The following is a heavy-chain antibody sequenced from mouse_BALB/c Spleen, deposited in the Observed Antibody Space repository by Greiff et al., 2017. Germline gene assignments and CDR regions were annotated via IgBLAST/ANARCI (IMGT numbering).Heavy chain of an antibody. J-gene: IGHJ3*01. D-gene: IGHD3-1*01. CDR1: GFNIKDYY. CDR3: NAVGSSGGRAY. V-gene: IGHV14-4*02. CDR2: IDPENGDT. Sequence: EVKLQQSGAELVRSGASVKLSCTASGFNIKDYYMHWVKQRPEQGLEWIGWIDPENGDTEYAPKFQGKATMTADTSSNTAYLQLSSLTSEDTAVYYCNAVGSSGGRAYWGQGTLVTVSA.